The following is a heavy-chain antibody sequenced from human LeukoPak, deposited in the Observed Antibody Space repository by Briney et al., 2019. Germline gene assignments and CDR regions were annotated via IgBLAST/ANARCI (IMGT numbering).Heavy chain of an antibody. V-gene: IGHV3-53*01. J-gene: IGHJ5*02. CDR1: GFTVSNYY. Sequence: TGGSLRLSCAASGFTVSNYYMSWVRQAPGKGLEWVSVIYSGSRTDYADSVKGRFTISRDNSKNTLYLQMNSLRAEDTAVYYCARDRAAADPWGPGTLVTVSS. CDR2: IYSGSRT. D-gene: IGHD6-13*01. CDR3: ARDRAAADP.